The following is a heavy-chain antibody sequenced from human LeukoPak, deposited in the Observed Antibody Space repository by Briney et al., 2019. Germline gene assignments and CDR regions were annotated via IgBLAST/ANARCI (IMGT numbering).Heavy chain of an antibody. D-gene: IGHD3-9*01. CDR1: GYTFTGYY. Sequence: ASVKVSCKASGYTFTGYYVHWVRQAPGQGLEWMGWMNPKSGGTNYAQKFEARVTMNRDTSISTAYMELSRLRFDDTAVYYCARSPDILTGERFDYWGQGTLVTVSS. CDR2: MNPKSGGT. CDR3: ARSPDILTGERFDY. J-gene: IGHJ4*02. V-gene: IGHV1-2*02.